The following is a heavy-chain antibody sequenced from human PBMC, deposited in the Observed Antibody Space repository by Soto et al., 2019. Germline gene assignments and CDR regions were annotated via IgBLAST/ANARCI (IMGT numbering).Heavy chain of an antibody. D-gene: IGHD2-15*01. J-gene: IGHJ4*02. CDR2: ISGSGGST. CDR3: AKDRKGSYCSGGTCYSFDY. Sequence: EVQLLESGGGLVQPGRSLRLSCAASGLTLGTYVMTWVRQAPGKGLEWVSAISGSGGSTNYADPVKGRFTISRDNTKNTLYLQRNSLRVEDTAVYYCAKDRKGSYCSGGTCYSFDYWGQGTLVTVPS. CDR1: GLTLGTYV. V-gene: IGHV3-23*01.